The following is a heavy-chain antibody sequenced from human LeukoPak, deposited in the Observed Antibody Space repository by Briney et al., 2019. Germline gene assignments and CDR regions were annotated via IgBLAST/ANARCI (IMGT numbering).Heavy chain of an antibody. V-gene: IGHV3-21*03. CDR3: ARDFYDGFALDY. Sequence: GESLRLSCAPSGFALNTYSMNWVRQAPGKGLEWVSFIFSSSTYIYYTDSVKGRFTISRDNARNSLYLQMDNLRAEDTGVYYCARDFYDGFALDYWGQGTLVTVSS. D-gene: IGHD2/OR15-2a*01. J-gene: IGHJ4*02. CDR1: GFALNTYS. CDR2: IFSSSTYI.